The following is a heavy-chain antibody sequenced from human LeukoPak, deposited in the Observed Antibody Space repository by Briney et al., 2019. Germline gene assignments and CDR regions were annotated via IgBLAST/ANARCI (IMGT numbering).Heavy chain of an antibody. D-gene: IGHD3-9*01. J-gene: IGHJ4*02. V-gene: IGHV4-34*01. Sequence: SSETLSLTCAVYGGSFSGYYWSWIRQPPGKGLEWIGEINHSGSTNYNPSLKSRVTISVDTSKNQFSLKLSSVTAADTAVYYCARGSRGPNIILRYFDWLRPSGYFDYWGQGTLVTVSS. CDR1: GGSFSGYY. CDR2: INHSGST. CDR3: ARGSRGPNIILRYFDWLRPSGYFDY.